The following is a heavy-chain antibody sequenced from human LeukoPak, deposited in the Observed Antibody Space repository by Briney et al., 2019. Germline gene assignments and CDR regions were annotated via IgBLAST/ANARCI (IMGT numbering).Heavy chain of an antibody. CDR2: INHSGRT. D-gene: IGHD2-15*01. CDR3: ARGYCSGGSCYSYYYYNYMDV. Sequence: SETLSLTCAVYNGSLSGYYWSWIRQPPGKGLEWIGEINHSGRTDYNPSLKSRVTISGDTSKNQFSLKLSSVTAADTAVYYCARGYCSGGSCYSYYYYNYMDVWGKGTTVTVSS. CDR1: NGSLSGYY. V-gene: IGHV4-34*01. J-gene: IGHJ6*03.